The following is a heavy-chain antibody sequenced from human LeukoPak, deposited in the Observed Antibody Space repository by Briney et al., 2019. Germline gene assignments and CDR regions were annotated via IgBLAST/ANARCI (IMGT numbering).Heavy chain of an antibody. Sequence: PSETLSLTCTVSGGSVSSGSYYWSWIRQPPGKGLEWIGYIYYSGSTNYNPSLKSRVTISVDTSKNQFSLKLSSVTAADTAVYYCARAFADSSGYYGSDWFDPWGQGTLVTVSS. J-gene: IGHJ5*02. CDR2: IYYSGST. D-gene: IGHD3-22*01. CDR1: GGSVSSGSYY. CDR3: ARAFADSSGYYGSDWFDP. V-gene: IGHV4-61*01.